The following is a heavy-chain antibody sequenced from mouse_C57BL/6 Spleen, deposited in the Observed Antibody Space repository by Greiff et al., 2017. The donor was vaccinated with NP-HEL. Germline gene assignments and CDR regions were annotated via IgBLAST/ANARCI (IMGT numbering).Heavy chain of an antibody. V-gene: IGHV1-55*01. CDR3: ARYSIYDGYYWYFDV. Sequence: QVQLQQPGAELVKPGASVKMSCKASGYTFTSYWITWVKQRPGQGLEWIGDIYPGSGSTNYNEKFKSKATLTVDTSSSTAYMQRSSLTSEDSAVYYFARYSIYDGYYWYFDVWGTGTTVTVSS. J-gene: IGHJ1*03. CDR1: GYTFTSYW. CDR2: IYPGSGST. D-gene: IGHD2-3*01.